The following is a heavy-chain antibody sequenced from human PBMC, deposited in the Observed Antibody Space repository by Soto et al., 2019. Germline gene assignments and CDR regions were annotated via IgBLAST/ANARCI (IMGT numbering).Heavy chain of an antibody. D-gene: IGHD2-15*01. CDR1: GFTFSSYW. Sequence: GGSLRLSCAASGFTFSSYWMSWVRQAPGKGLEWVANIKQDGSEKYYVDSVKGRFTISRDNAKNSLYLQMNSLRAEDTAVYYCARGRSGGPVNYYYMDVWGKGTTVTVSS. V-gene: IGHV3-7*01. CDR2: IKQDGSEK. J-gene: IGHJ6*03. CDR3: ARGRSGGPVNYYYMDV.